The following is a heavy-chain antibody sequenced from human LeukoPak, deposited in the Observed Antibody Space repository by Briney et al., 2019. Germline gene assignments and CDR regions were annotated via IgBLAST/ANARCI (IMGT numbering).Heavy chain of an antibody. CDR1: GGSISSSSYY. CDR2: IYYSGST. J-gene: IGHJ5*02. Sequence: SETLSLTCTVSGGSISSSSYYWGWIRQPPGKGLEWIGSIYYSGSTYYKPSLKSRVTISVDTSKNQFSLKLSSVTAADTAVYYCARATVAGTWWFDPWGQGTLVAVSS. D-gene: IGHD6-19*01. V-gene: IGHV4-39*07. CDR3: ARATVAGTWWFDP.